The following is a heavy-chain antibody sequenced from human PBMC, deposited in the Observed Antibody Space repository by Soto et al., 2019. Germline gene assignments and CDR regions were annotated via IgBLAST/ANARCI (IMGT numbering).Heavy chain of an antibody. V-gene: IGHV5-51*01. J-gene: IGHJ6*03. CDR3: ARLAGDIVVVVAPYYYYYMDV. CDR1: GYSFTSYW. Sequence: PGESLKISCKGSGYSFTSYWIGWVRQMPGKGLEWMGIIYPGDSDTRYSPSFQGQVTISADKSISTAYLQWSSLKASDTAMYYCARLAGDIVVVVAPYYYYYMDVWGKGTTVNVSS. CDR2: IYPGDSDT. D-gene: IGHD2-15*01.